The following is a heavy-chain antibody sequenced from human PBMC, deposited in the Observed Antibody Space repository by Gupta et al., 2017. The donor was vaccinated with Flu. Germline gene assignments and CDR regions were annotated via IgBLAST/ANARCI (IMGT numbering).Heavy chain of an antibody. CDR3: ATTSSGRWVHIEF. V-gene: IGHV1-2*02. J-gene: IGHJ4*02. D-gene: IGHD3-3*01. Sequence: TGYYRHWVRQAPGQGLEGMGWINHENGDINDVQKLQGRVTLTRDMSINNVKMDVRTMGSDDRDIYYGATTSSGRWVHIEFWGQGTLVTVSS. CDR1: TGYY. CDR2: INHENGDI.